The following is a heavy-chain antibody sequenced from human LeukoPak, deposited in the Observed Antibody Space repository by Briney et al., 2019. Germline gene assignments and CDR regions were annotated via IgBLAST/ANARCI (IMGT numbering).Heavy chain of an antibody. CDR2: IYYTGST. CDR3: ARRKPVAGAVFDF. Sequence: SETLSHTCSVSGASIKSNFWSWIRQPPGKGLEWIGYIYYTGSTNYNPSLKSRLTISVDASKSQFSLKLSSVTASDTAVYYCARRKPVAGAVFDFWGQGTLVTVSS. D-gene: IGHD6-19*01. V-gene: IGHV4-59*08. CDR1: GASIKSNF. J-gene: IGHJ4*02.